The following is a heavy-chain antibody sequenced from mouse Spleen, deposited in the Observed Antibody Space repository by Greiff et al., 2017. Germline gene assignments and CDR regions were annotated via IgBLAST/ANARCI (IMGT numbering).Heavy chain of an antibody. J-gene: IGHJ3*01. V-gene: IGHV5-9-4*01. Sequence: EVMLVESGGGLVKPGGSLKLSCAASGFTFSSYAMSWVRQSPEKRLEWVAEISSGGSYTYYPDTVTGRFTISRDNAKNTLYLQMSSLKSEDTAMYYCARVDYYGPWFAYWGQGTLVTVSA. CDR1: GFTFSSYA. D-gene: IGHD1-1*01. CDR2: ISSGGSYT. CDR3: ARVDYYGPWFAY.